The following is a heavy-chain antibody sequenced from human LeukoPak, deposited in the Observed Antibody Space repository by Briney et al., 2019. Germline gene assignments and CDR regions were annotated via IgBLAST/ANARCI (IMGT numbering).Heavy chain of an antibody. J-gene: IGHJ6*02. Sequence: SETLSLTCSVSGGSISSDYWAWIRQPPGKGLERIGYMYYTGSTNYNPSLKSRVTISLATSKNQFSLKLSSVTAADTAVYYCARVSVVYGMDVWGRGTTVTVSS. CDR3: ARVSVVYGMDV. CDR1: GGSISSDY. V-gene: IGHV4-59*01. CDR2: MYYTGST.